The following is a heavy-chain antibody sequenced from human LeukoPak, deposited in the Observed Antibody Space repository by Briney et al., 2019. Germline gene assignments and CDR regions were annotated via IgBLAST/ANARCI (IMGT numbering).Heavy chain of an antibody. V-gene: IGHV4-59*12. D-gene: IGHD3-22*01. Sequence: SETLSLTCTVSGGSISTYYWSWIRQPPGKGLEWIGYVYYSGSTNYNPSLKSRVTISADTSKNQFSLKLTSVTAADTAVYYCTRAASSGPLFTYHMDVWGKGTTVTVSS. CDR2: VYYSGST. CDR1: GGSISTYY. J-gene: IGHJ6*03. CDR3: TRAASSGPLFTYHMDV.